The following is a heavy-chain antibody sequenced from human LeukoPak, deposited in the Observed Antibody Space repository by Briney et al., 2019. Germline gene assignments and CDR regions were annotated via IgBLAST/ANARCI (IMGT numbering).Heavy chain of an antibody. CDR2: IYHSGST. Sequence: SETLSLTCTVSGGSISSSSYYWGWIRQPPGKGLEWIASIYHSGSTSYNPSLNSRVTISVDPPKHPFSLKLTSVTAAATAVYYCARRAAAGPFDYWGQGTLVTVSS. V-gene: IGHV4-39*02. CDR3: ARRAAAGPFDY. CDR1: GGSISSSSYY. D-gene: IGHD6-13*01. J-gene: IGHJ4*02.